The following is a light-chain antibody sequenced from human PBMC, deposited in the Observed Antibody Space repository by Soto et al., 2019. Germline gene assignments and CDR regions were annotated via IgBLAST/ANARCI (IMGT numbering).Light chain of an antibody. CDR1: QDISNY. V-gene: IGKV1-33*01. CDR3: QPYDNLPLT. J-gene: IGKJ4*01. Sequence: DIQMTQSPSSLSASVGYRVTITCQACQDISNYLNWYQQKPGKAPKLLIYDASNLETGVPSRFSGSGSGTDFTLPISRLQPEDIATYYCQPYDNLPLTFGGGTKVEIK. CDR2: DAS.